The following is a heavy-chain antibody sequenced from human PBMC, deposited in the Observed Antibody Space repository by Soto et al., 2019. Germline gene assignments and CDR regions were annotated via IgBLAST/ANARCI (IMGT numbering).Heavy chain of an antibody. J-gene: IGHJ4*02. CDR3: AKRGSGSYYHY. D-gene: IGHD1-26*01. V-gene: IGHV3-23*01. Sequence: EVQLLESGGGLVQPGGSLRLSCAASGFTFSSYAMNWVRQAPGKGLEWVSVISGSGGSTYYADSVKGRFTISRDNSKNPLYLQMNSLRAEDTAVYCCAKRGSGSYYHYWGQGTLVTVAS. CDR2: ISGSGGST. CDR1: GFTFSSYA.